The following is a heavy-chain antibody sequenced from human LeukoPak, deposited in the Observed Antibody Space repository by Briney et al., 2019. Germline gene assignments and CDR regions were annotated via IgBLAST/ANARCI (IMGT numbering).Heavy chain of an antibody. D-gene: IGHD2-8*02. CDR1: GFTFSSYG. CDR3: ARDEVVYTGYFDY. CDR2: ISYDGSNK. J-gene: IGHJ4*02. V-gene: IGHV3-30*03. Sequence: GGSLRLSCAASGFTFSSYGMHWVRQAPGKGLEWVAVISYDGSNKYCADSVKGRFTISRDNSKNTLYLQMNSLRAEDTAVYYCARDEVVYTGYFDYWGQGTLVTVSS.